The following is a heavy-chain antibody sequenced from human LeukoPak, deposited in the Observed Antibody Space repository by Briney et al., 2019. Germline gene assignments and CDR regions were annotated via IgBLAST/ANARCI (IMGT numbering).Heavy chain of an antibody. V-gene: IGHV1-24*01. Sequence: ASVKVSCKASGYTFTGDYMHWVRQAPGQGLEWMGGFDPEDGETVSAQKFQGRVTMTEDTSTDTAYMELSILRSDDTAVYYCASATRCESGGFDYWGQGTLVTVSS. CDR3: ASATRCESGGFDY. CDR2: FDPEDGET. J-gene: IGHJ4*02. D-gene: IGHD2-2*01. CDR1: GYTFTGDY.